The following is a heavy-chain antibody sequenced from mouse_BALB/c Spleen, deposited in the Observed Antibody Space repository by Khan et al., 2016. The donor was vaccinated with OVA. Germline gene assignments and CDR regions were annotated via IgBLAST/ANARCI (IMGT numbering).Heavy chain of an antibody. Sequence: QVQLQQSGAELVRPGTSVKLSCKTSGYIFTSYWIHWVKQRSGQGLEWIARIYPGTDNTYYSEKFKDKATLTADKSSSTAYLQLSSLKSEDSAVFVCAREEALYYFDYWGQGTTLTVSS. J-gene: IGHJ2*01. D-gene: IGHD3-2*02. CDR2: IYPGTDNT. CDR3: AREEALYYFDY. CDR1: GYIFTSYW. V-gene: IGHV1-76*01.